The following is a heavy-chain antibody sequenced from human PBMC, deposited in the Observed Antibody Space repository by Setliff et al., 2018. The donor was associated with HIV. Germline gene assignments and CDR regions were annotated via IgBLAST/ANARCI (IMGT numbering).Heavy chain of an antibody. D-gene: IGHD1-7*01. CDR2: IYAGGST. V-gene: IGHV3-53*01. Sequence: PGGSLRLSCAASGLTDTYNYMGWVRQAPGKGLEWVSVIYAGGSTYYADSVKGRFTISRDNSKNMLYLQMDSLRAEDTAVYYCARGRNRNYVVYGMDVWGQGTTVTVSS. J-gene: IGHJ6*02. CDR3: ARGRNRNYVVYGMDV. CDR1: GLTDTYNY.